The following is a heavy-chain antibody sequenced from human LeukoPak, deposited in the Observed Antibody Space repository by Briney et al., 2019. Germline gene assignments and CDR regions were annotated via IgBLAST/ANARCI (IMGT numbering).Heavy chain of an antibody. D-gene: IGHD2-21*02. CDR3: ARSYCGGDCSDSFDI. CDR1: GGSISSYY. V-gene: IGHV4-59*01. CDR2: IYYSGST. Sequence: PSETLSLTCTVSGGSISSYYWSWIRQPPGKGLEWIGYIYYSGSTNYNPSLKSRVTISVVTSKNQFSLKLSSVTAADTAVYYCARSYCGGDCSDSFDIWGQGTMVTVSS. J-gene: IGHJ3*02.